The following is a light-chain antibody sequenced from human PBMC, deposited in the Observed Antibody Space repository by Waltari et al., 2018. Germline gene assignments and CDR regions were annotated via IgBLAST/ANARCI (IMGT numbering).Light chain of an antibody. CDR2: AAS. CDR1: QSISNY. CDR3: QQTYSTPLT. J-gene: IGKJ4*01. V-gene: IGKV1-39*01. Sequence: DIQMTQSPSSLSASVGDRVTITCRASQSISNYLNWYQQKPGKAPKFLIYAASSLQSGVPSRFSGSGSGTDFTLTIRSLQPEDFATYYCQQTYSTPLTFGGGTKVEIQ.